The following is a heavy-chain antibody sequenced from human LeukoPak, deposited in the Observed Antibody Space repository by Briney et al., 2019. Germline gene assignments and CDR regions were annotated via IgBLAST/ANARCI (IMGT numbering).Heavy chain of an antibody. CDR3: ARQPANTAAFDI. V-gene: IGHV4-59*08. CDR1: GGSINAYY. Sequence: SQTLSLTCTVSGGSINAYYWSWIRQPPGKGREWIAYVRDNGENNYYPYLKSRGAISVGTANNQIPLRLNLPTAADTALYYCARQPANTAAFDIWGLGTMVTVSS. CDR2: VRDNGEN. J-gene: IGHJ3*02. D-gene: IGHD5-18*01.